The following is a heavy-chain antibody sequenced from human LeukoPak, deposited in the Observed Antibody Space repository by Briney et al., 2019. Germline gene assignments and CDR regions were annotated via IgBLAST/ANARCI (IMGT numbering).Heavy chain of an antibody. V-gene: IGHV4-4*02. CDR1: GGSISSTNW. Sequence: SGTLSLTCAVSGGSISSTNWWSWVRQPPGQGLEWIGEVYRSGTTNYKPSLKSRVTISLDKSRNHFSLKLTSVTAADSAVYYCARRSPYSTGWSSYFDYWGQGALVTVSS. CDR2: VYRSGTT. D-gene: IGHD6-19*01. CDR3: ARRSPYSTGWSSYFDY. J-gene: IGHJ4*02.